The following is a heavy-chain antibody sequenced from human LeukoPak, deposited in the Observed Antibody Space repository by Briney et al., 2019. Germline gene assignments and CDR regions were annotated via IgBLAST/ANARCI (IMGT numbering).Heavy chain of an antibody. J-gene: IGHJ6*02. D-gene: IGHD3-22*01. CDR3: ARGDYDTSGYYYYYYGMDV. CDR2: IYHSGST. CDR1: GGSISSRSYY. V-gene: IGHV4-39*01. Sequence: PSETLSLTCTVSGGSISSRSYYWGWIRQPPGKGLEWIGSIYHSGSTYYNPSLKSRVTISVDTSKNQFSLKLSSVTAADTAVYYCARGDYDTSGYYYYYYGMDVWGQGTMVTVSS.